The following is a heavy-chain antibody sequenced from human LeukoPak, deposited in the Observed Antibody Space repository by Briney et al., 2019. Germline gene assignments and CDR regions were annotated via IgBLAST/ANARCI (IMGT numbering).Heavy chain of an antibody. Sequence: SETLSLTCAVSGGSISRSSYYWAWIRQPPGKGLEWVGTIYYGGSIYGDPSLKGRITISVDTSKNQFSLKLSSVTAADTAVYYCARHRHYYGSGSPNWFDPWGQGTLVTVSS. CDR2: IYYGGSI. D-gene: IGHD3-10*01. CDR1: GGSISRSSYY. J-gene: IGHJ5*02. V-gene: IGHV4-39*01. CDR3: ARHRHYYGSGSPNWFDP.